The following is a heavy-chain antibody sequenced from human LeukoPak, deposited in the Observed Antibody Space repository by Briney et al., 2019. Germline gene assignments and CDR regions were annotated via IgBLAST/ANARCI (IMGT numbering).Heavy chain of an antibody. CDR3: ARGLPFRRGYSGRRDWFDP. Sequence: ASVKVSCKVSGYTLTELSMHWVRQAPGKGLEWMGGFDPEDGETIYAQKFQGRVTMTEDTSTDTAYMELSSLRSEDTAVYYCARGLPFRRGYSGRRDWFDPWGQGTLVSVSS. CDR1: GYTLTELS. D-gene: IGHD1-26*01. V-gene: IGHV1-24*01. CDR2: FDPEDGET. J-gene: IGHJ5*02.